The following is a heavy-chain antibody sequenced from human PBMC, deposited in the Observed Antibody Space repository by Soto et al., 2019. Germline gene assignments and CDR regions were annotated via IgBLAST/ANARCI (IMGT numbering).Heavy chain of an antibody. V-gene: IGHV3-33*01. CDR2: IWHDGSNK. CDR1: GFTFSSYG. CDR3: ARDGCSSTSCYYFYMDV. Sequence: GGSLRLSCAASGFTFSSYGMHCVRQAPGKGLEWVAVIWHDGSNKYYADSVKGRFTISRDNSKNTLYLQMNSLRAEDTAVYYCARDGCSSTSCYYFYMDVWGKGTTVTVSS. D-gene: IGHD2-2*01. J-gene: IGHJ6*03.